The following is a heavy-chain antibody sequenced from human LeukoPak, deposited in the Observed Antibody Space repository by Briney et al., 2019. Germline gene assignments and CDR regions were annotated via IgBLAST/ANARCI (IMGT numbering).Heavy chain of an antibody. CDR1: GFTFSSYS. J-gene: IGHJ4*02. Sequence: SGGSLRLSCAASGFTFSSYSMNWVRQAPGKGLEWVSSISSSSSYIYYADSVKGRFTISRDNAKNSLYLQMNSLRAEDTAVCYCARDSLYSGYDYSFGYWGQGTLVTVSS. CDR2: ISSSSSYI. CDR3: ARDSLYSGYDYSFGY. V-gene: IGHV3-21*01. D-gene: IGHD5-12*01.